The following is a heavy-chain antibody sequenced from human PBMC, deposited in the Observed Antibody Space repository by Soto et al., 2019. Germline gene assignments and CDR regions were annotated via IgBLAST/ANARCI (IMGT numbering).Heavy chain of an antibody. J-gene: IGHJ5*02. V-gene: IGHV1-18*01. CDR3: ARNPRDFWSGYANWFDP. D-gene: IGHD3-3*01. Sequence: ASVKVSCKASGYTFTSYGISWVRQAPGQGLEWMGWISAYNGNTNYAQKLQGRVTMTTDTSTSTAYMELRSLRSDDTAVYYCARNPRDFWSGYANWFDPWGQGTLVTVS. CDR1: GYTFTSYG. CDR2: ISAYNGNT.